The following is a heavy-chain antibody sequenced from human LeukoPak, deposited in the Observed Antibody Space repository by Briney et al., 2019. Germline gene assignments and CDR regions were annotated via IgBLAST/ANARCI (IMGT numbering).Heavy chain of an antibody. D-gene: IGHD6-13*01. CDR3: ARDQAAAGSYYYYYYMDV. CDR2: IKQDGSEK. V-gene: IGHV3-7*01. J-gene: IGHJ6*03. Sequence: RGSLRLSCAASGFTFSSYWMSWVRQAPGKGLEWVANIKQDGSEKYYVDSVKGRFTISRDNAKNSLYLQMNSLRAEDTAVYYCARDQAAAGSYYYYYYMDVWGKGTTVTVSS. CDR1: GFTFSSYW.